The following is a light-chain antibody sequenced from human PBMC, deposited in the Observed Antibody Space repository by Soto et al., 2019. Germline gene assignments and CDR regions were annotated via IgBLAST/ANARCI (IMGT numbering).Light chain of an antibody. Sequence: EVVLTQSPGTLSLSPGERATLSCRASQSVSITYLAWYQQKPGHAPRLLIYGASRRATGISDRFSGSGSGTDFSLTISGLEPEDFAVYYCQQYAGSPWTFGQGTKVEIK. V-gene: IGKV3-20*01. CDR1: QSVSITY. J-gene: IGKJ1*01. CDR2: GAS. CDR3: QQYAGSPWT.